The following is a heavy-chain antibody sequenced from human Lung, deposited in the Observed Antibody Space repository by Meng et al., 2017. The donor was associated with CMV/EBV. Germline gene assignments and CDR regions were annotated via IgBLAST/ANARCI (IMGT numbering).Heavy chain of an antibody. Sequence: QTTLKEYTPTLVKPTHTLTLPCTFSGFSPSTSEVGVGWIRQPPGKALEWLAVIYWDDDKRYSPSLKSRLTITKDTSKNQVVLTLTNMDPVDTATYYCALFTGSWFDPWGQGTLVTVSS. D-gene: IGHD1-14*01. V-gene: IGHV2-5*02. CDR2: IYWDDDK. CDR1: GFSPSTSEVG. CDR3: ALFTGSWFDP. J-gene: IGHJ5*02.